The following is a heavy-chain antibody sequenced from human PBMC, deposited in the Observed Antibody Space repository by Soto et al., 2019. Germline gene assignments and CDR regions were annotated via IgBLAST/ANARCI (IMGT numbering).Heavy chain of an antibody. V-gene: IGHV3-23*01. CDR1: GFTYINYA. CDR2: IGTSGGT. CDR3: AKRAPYYFDS. J-gene: IGHJ4*02. Sequence: PGGSLRLSCGASGFTYINYAMSWVRQAPGKGLEWVSTIGTSGGTYYPDSVRGRFTISRDNSRNTLYLQMNSLRPEDTAVYYCAKRAPYYFDSWGQGTQVTVSS.